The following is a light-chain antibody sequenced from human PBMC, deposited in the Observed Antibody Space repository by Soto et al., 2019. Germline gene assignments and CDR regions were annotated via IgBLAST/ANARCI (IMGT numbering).Light chain of an antibody. J-gene: IGLJ1*01. CDR2: EVS. Sequence: QSLLTQPASVSGSPGQSITISCTGTSSDVGGYNYVSWYQQHPGKAPKLMIYEVSNRPSGVSNRFSGSKSGNTASLTISGLQAEDEADYYCSSYTSSSTAYVVGKWTKVTV. CDR3: SSYTSSSTAYV. V-gene: IGLV2-14*01. CDR1: SSDVGGYNY.